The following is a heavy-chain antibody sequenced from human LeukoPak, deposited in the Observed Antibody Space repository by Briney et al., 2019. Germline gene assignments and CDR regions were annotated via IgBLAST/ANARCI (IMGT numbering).Heavy chain of an antibody. CDR1: GFTFSSYS. CDR3: ARANGMDV. CDR2: ISSSSSTI. J-gene: IGHJ6*02. Sequence: GGSLRLSGTASGFTFSSYSMTWVRQAPGKGLEWVSYISSSSSTIYYADSVKGRFTISRDNAKNSLYLQMSSLRDEDTVVYYCARANGMDVWGQGTTVTVSS. V-gene: IGHV3-48*02.